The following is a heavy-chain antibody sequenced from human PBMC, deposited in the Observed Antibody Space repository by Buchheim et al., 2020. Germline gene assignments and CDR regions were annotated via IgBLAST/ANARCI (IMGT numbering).Heavy chain of an antibody. CDR2: TNGDGSAK. CDR1: GFTLSTYW. Sequence: EVQLVESGGGLVQPGGSLRLSCVASGFTLSTYWMTWVRQAPGKGLEWVATTNGDGSAKNHVDSVKGRFIISNDRTENSLSLQRNSLRAEDTAVYYCVSSGGYWGQGTL. CDR3: VSSGGY. V-gene: IGHV3-7*01. D-gene: IGHD3-16*01. J-gene: IGHJ4*02.